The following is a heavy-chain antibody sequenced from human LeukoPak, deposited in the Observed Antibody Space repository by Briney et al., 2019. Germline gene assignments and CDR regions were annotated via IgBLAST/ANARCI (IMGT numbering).Heavy chain of an antibody. CDR1: GFTFDDYA. CDR2: ISWNSGSI. D-gene: IGHD3-16*02. CDR3: ANVGDYVWGSYRS. J-gene: IGHJ5*02. Sequence: GRSLRLSCAASGFTFDDYAMHWVRQAPGKGLEWVSGISWNSGSIGYADSVKGRFTISRDNAKNSLYLQMNSLRAEDTALYYCANVGDYVWGSYRSWGQGTLVTVSS. V-gene: IGHV3-9*01.